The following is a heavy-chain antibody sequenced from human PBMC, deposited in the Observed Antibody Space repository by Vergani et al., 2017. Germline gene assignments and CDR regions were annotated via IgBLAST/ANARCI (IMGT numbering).Heavy chain of an antibody. CDR2: FDPADGET. V-gene: IGHV1-24*01. CDR3: ATYIVVVPAALHNWFDP. CDR1: GYTLTELS. J-gene: IGHJ5*02. D-gene: IGHD2-2*01. Sequence: QVQLVQSGAEVKKPGASVKVSCKVSGYTLTELSMHWVRQAPGKGLEWMGGFDPADGETIYAQKFQGRVTMTEDTSTDTAYMELSSLRSEDTAVYYCATYIVVVPAALHNWFDPWAREPWSPSPQ.